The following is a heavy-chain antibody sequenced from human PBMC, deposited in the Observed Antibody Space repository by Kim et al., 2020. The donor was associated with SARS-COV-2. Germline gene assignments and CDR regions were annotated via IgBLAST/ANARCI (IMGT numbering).Heavy chain of an antibody. CDR1: GDSVSSNTAA. CDR3: VRQKNDGTYYGMDV. CDR2: TKFRSKWYK. Sequence: SQTLSLTCAISGDSVSSNTAAWNWIRQSPSRGLEWLGRTKFRSKWYKEYAVSVKSRITINPDTSKNQFSLQLNSATPEDTAMYYCVRQKNDGTYYGMDVWGQGTTVTVSS. J-gene: IGHJ6*02. V-gene: IGHV6-1*01. D-gene: IGHD3-3*02.